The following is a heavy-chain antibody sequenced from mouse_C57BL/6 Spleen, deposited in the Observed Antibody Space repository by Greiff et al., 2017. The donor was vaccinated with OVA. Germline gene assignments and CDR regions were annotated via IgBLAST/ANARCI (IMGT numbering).Heavy chain of an antibody. D-gene: IGHD2-1*01. V-gene: IGHV5-4*01. CDR1: GFTFSSYA. CDR2: ISDGGSYT. J-gene: IGHJ3*01. CDR3: ASPIYYGNYGGFAY. Sequence: EVQRVESGGGLVKPGGSLKLSCAASGFTFSSYAMSWVRQTPEKRLEWVATISDGGSYTYYPDNVKGRFTISRDNAKNNLYLQMSHLKSEDTAMYYCASPIYYGNYGGFAYWGQGTLVTVSA.